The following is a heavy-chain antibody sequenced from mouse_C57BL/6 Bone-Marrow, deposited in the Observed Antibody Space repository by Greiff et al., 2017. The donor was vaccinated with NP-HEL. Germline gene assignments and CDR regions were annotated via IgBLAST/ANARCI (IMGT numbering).Heavy chain of an antibody. CDR1: GYTFTSYW. J-gene: IGHJ3*01. D-gene: IGHD1-1*01. Sequence: QVQLQQPGAELVMPGASVKLSCKASGYTFTSYWMHWVKQRPGQGLEWIGEIDPSDSYTNYNQKFKGKSTLTVDKSSSTAYMQLSSLTSEDSAVYYCARDGNHAWFAYWGQGTLVTVSA. CDR3: ARDGNHAWFAY. CDR2: IDPSDSYT. V-gene: IGHV1-69*01.